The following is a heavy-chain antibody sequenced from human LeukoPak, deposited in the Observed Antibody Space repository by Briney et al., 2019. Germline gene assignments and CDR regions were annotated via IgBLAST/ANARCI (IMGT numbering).Heavy chain of an antibody. D-gene: IGHD4-17*01. CDR1: GGSFSGYY. Sequence: SETLSLTCAVYGGSFSGYYWSWIRQPPGKGLEWIGEINHSGSTNYNPSLESRVTISVDTSKNQFSLKLSSVTAADTAVYYCARGRAVTTLGYWGQGTLVTVSS. J-gene: IGHJ4*02. CDR3: ARGRAVTTLGY. CDR2: INHSGST. V-gene: IGHV4-34*01.